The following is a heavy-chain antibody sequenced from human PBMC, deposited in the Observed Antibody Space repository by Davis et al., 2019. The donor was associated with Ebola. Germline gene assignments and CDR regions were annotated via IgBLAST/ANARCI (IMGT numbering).Heavy chain of an antibody. CDR3: ARDMGTYYDFWSGYYSGNWFDP. Sequence: MPSETLSLTCAISGDSVSSNSAAWNWIRQSPSRGLEWLGRTYYRSKWYNDYAVSVKSRITINPDTSKNQFSLQLNSVTPEDTAVYYCARDMGTYYDFWSGYYSGNWFDPWGQGTLVTVSS. CDR2: TYYRSKWYN. D-gene: IGHD3-3*01. CDR1: GDSVSSNSAA. J-gene: IGHJ5*02. V-gene: IGHV6-1*01.